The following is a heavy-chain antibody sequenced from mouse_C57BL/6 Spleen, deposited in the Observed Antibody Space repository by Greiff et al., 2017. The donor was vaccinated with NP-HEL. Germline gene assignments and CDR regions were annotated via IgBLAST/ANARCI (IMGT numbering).Heavy chain of an antibody. CDR2: INPNNGGT. CDR3: ARYSYYDGSSYRYFDV. J-gene: IGHJ1*03. D-gene: IGHD1-1*01. CDR1: GYTFTDYN. V-gene: IGHV1-22*01. Sequence: VQLQQSGPELVKPGASVKMSCKASGYTFTDYNMHWVKQSHGKSLEWIGYINPNNGGTSYNQKFKDKATLTVNKSSSTAYMDRRSLTSEDSAVYYCARYSYYDGSSYRYFDVWGTGTTVTVSS.